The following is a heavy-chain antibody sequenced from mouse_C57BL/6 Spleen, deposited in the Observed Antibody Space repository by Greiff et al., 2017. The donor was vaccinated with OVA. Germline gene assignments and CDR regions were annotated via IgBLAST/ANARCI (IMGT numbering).Heavy chain of an antibody. D-gene: IGHD1-1*01. CDR3: TRSTYYGGFAD. CDR2: IDPETGGT. J-gene: IGHJ3*01. CDR1: GYTFTDYE. V-gene: IGHV1-15*01. Sequence: VQLQQSGAELVRPGASVTLSCKASGYTFTDYEMHWVKQTPVHGLEWIGAIDPETGGTAYNQKFKGKAILTADKSSSTAYMELRSLTSEDSAVYYCTRSTYYGGFADWGQGTLVTVSA.